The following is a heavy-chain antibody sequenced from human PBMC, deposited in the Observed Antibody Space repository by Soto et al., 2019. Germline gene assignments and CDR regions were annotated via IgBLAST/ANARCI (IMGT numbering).Heavy chain of an antibody. CDR1: TDTCPSYF. Sequence: ASGKGSCQALTDTCPSYFITWARQAPGQGLDWRGVVNPHGGSTAYAQKFKGRVTLTRDTSASTVYMEVSSLTSEDTAMYYCARSSGGNFGIIIEGTNWFAPWGQGTLVTVS. J-gene: IGHJ5*02. CDR2: VNPHGGST. CDR3: ARSSGGNFGIIIEGTNWFAP. V-gene: IGHV1-46*01. D-gene: IGHD1-26*01.